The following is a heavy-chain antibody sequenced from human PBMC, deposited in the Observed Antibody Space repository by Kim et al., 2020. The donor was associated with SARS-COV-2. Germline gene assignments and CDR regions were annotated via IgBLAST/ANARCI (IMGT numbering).Heavy chain of an antibody. Sequence: ASVKVSCKASGYTFTSYDINWVRQATGQGLEWMGWMNPNSGNTGYAQKFQGRVTMTRNTSISTAYMELSSLRSEDTAVYYCARGLGGGYSGYEAGRCFDYWGQGTLVTVSS. D-gene: IGHD5-12*01. CDR3: ARGLGGGYSGYEAGRCFDY. CDR1: GYTFTSYD. CDR2: MNPNSGNT. J-gene: IGHJ4*02. V-gene: IGHV1-8*01.